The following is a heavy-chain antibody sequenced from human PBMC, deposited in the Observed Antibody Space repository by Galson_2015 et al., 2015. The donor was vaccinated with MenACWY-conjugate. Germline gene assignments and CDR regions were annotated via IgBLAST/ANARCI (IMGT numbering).Heavy chain of an antibody. CDR1: GFIFNTYW. CDR3: AKTRGASFYVDA. Sequence: SLRLSCAASGFIFNTYWMHWVRQTPGKGLVWVSRINPEESSTTYADSVKDRFTISRDNAKNTLYLQMNSLRPEDTAVFYCAKTRGASFYVDAWGQGPLVTFPS. V-gene: IGHV3-74*01. J-gene: IGHJ4*02. D-gene: IGHD1-26*01. CDR2: INPEESST.